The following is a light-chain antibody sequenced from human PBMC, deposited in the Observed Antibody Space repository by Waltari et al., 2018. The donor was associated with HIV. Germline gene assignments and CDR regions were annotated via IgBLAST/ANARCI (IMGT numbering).Light chain of an antibody. CDR3: QSYDNSLRVSYV. CDR1: SSNIGAYD. J-gene: IGLJ1*01. Sequence: QSVLTQPPSVSGAPGQRVTISCTGSSSNIGAYDLHWYQQLPGRAPKLLIYANNNRPSGVPDRVSGSKSGTAASLAIAGLQIEDEGDYFCQSYDNSLRVSYVFSAGTRVTVL. V-gene: IGLV1-40*01. CDR2: ANN.